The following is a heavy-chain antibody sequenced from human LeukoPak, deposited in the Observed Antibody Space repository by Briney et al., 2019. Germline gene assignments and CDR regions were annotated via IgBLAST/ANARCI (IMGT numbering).Heavy chain of an antibody. J-gene: IGHJ4*02. D-gene: IGHD5-18*01. V-gene: IGHV1-2*06. Sequence: GASVKVSCKASGYTFTGYYMHWVRQAPGQGLEWMGRINPNSGGTNYAQKFRGRVTMTRDTSISTAYMELSRLRSDDTAVYYCARESYGLSLNYWGPGTLVTVSS. CDR2: INPNSGGT. CDR3: ARESYGLSLNY. CDR1: GYTFTGYY.